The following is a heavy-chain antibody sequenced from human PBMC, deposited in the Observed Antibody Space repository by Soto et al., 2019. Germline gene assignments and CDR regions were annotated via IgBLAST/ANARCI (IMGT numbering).Heavy chain of an antibody. Sequence: GGSLRLSCAASGFTFSSYAMSWVRQAPGKGLEWVSAISGSGGSTYYADSVKGRFTISRDNSKNTLYLQMNSLRAEDTAVYYCAKDLAAGIQLWLKYYYGMDVWGQGTTVTVSS. J-gene: IGHJ6*02. D-gene: IGHD5-18*01. CDR3: AKDLAAGIQLWLKYYYGMDV. V-gene: IGHV3-23*01. CDR2: ISGSGGST. CDR1: GFTFSSYA.